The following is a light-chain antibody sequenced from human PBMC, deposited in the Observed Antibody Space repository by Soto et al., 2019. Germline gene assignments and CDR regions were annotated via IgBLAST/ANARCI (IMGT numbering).Light chain of an antibody. CDR2: GAS. CDR1: QTVRNNY. J-gene: IGKJ4*01. CDR3: QQYYNWPLT. V-gene: IGKV3-20*01. Sequence: EFVLTQSPGTLSLSPGERATLSCRASQTVRNNYLAWYQQKPGQAPRLLIYGASSRATGIPDRFSGSGSGTDFTLTISSLQSEDFAVYYCQQYYNWPLTFGGGTKVDIK.